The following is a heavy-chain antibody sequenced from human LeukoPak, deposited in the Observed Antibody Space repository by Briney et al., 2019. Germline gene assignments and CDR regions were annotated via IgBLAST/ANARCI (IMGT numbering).Heavy chain of an antibody. CDR1: CGSISNSY. Sequence: ETLSLMCSVYCGSISNSYWSCIRQPPGKGLEWIGYIYYSVINKYNTPLKSRLTISVDMPKNEFSLKVSSVSAADTAVYFCARIGNNGYYLLDYWRQGSLVSVSS. CDR2: IYYSVIN. J-gene: IGHJ4*02. D-gene: IGHD3-22*01. V-gene: IGHV4-59*01. CDR3: ARIGNNGYYLLDY.